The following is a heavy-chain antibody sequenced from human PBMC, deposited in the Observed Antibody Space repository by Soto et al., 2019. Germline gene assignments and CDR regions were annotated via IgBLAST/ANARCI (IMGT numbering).Heavy chain of an antibody. CDR1: GFTFSSYA. Sequence: TVGSLRLSCAASGFTFSSYAMSWVRQAPGKGLEWVSAISGSGGSTYYADSVKGRFTISRDNSKNTLYLQMNSLRAEDTAVYYCAKAWEWELHLDYWGQGTLVTVYS. CDR3: AKAWEWELHLDY. J-gene: IGHJ4*02. V-gene: IGHV3-23*01. CDR2: ISGSGGST. D-gene: IGHD1-26*01.